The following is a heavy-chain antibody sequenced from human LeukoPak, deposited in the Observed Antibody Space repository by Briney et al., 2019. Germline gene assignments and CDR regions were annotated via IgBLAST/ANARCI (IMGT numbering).Heavy chain of an antibody. D-gene: IGHD3-9*01. J-gene: IGHJ4*02. V-gene: IGHV1-2*02. CDR2: INPNSGGT. Sequence: ASVKVSCKASGYTFTGYYMHWVRQAPGQGLEWMGWINPNSGGTNYAQKFQGRVTMTRDTSISTAYMELSRLRSDDTAVYYCARVQYFDRPYCDYWGQGTLVTVSS. CDR3: ARVQYFDRPYCDY. CDR1: GYTFTGYY.